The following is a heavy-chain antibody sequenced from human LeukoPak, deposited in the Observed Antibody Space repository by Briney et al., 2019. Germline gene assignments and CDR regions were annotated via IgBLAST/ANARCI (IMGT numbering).Heavy chain of an antibody. V-gene: IGHV4-4*07. CDR3: ARVRDCSSTSCYSYYFDY. D-gene: IGHD2-2*01. J-gene: IGHJ4*02. CDR1: GGPISSYY. CDR2: IYTSGST. Sequence: PSDTLSLTCTDSGGPISSYYWSWIRQPAAKRLDKIGRIYTSGSTNYNPSLKSRVTMSVDTSKNQFSLKLSSVTAADTAVYYCARVRDCSSTSCYSYYFDYWGQGTLVTVSS.